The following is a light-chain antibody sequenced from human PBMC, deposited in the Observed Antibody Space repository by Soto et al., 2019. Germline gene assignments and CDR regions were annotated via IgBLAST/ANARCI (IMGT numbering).Light chain of an antibody. V-gene: IGKV1-5*03. J-gene: IGKJ5*01. Sequence: DIQMTQSPSTLSASVGDRVTITCRASQSISSWLAWYQQKPGKAPNLLIYKASSLESGVPSRFSGSVSGTECTLTISSLQPDDFATYYCQQYNSYPAFGQGKRLEIK. CDR3: QQYNSYPA. CDR2: KAS. CDR1: QSISSW.